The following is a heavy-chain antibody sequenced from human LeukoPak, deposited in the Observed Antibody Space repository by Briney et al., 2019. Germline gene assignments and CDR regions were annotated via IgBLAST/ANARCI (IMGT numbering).Heavy chain of an antibody. D-gene: IGHD5-18*01. V-gene: IGHV1-8*01. Sequence: ASVKVSCKASGYTFTSYDINWVRQATGQGLEWMGWMNPNSGNTGYAQKFQGRVTMTRNTSISTAYMELSSLRSEDTAVYYCARGGTWIQLWPDYYYYGMDVWGQGTTVTVSS. CDR2: MNPNSGNT. CDR3: ARGGTWIQLWPDYYYYGMDV. J-gene: IGHJ6*02. CDR1: GYTFTSYD.